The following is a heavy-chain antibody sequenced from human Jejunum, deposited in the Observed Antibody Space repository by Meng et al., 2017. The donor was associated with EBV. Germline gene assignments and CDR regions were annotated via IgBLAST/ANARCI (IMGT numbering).Heavy chain of an antibody. J-gene: IGHJ4*02. V-gene: IGHV3-30-3*01. CDR3: VRERTGYYAEY. CDR2: ISYDGSNA. D-gene: IGHD3/OR15-3a*01. Sequence: QVQLVESGGGGGQPGRSLRLSCAVSGFRFSEYAMHWVRQAPGKGRGWVAFISYDGSNANYADSVKGRFTISRDSSKNTLYLQMNSLRAEDTAVYYCVRERTGYYAEYWGQGTLVTVSS. CDR1: GFRFSEYA.